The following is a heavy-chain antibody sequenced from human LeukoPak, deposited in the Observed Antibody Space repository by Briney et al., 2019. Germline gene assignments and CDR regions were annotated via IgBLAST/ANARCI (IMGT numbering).Heavy chain of an antibody. CDR1: GFTFSSYG. Sequence: PGGTLRLSCAASGFTFSSYGMFWVRQAPGKGLEWVAFTRYDGSNKYYADSVKGRFTISRDNSKNTLYLQMNSLRAEDTAVYYCAKGPYYYDSRGGWFDPWGQGTLVTVSS. CDR3: AKGPYYYDSRGGWFDP. V-gene: IGHV3-30*02. CDR2: TRYDGSNK. J-gene: IGHJ5*02. D-gene: IGHD3-22*01.